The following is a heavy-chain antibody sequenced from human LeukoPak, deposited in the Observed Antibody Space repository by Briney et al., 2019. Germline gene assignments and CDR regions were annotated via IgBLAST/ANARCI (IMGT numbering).Heavy chain of an antibody. CDR1: GFTFDDYD. CDR2: ISSNSGNT. Sequence: SLRLSCAASGFTFDDYDMHWVRQFPGKGLEWVSGISSNSGNTFYAASVKGRFTISTDNAKKFLFLQMNGLRAEDTALYYCAKGPRVVGIYGDYWGQGTLVTVSS. CDR3: AKGPRVVGIYGDY. V-gene: IGHV3-9*01. D-gene: IGHD3-16*01. J-gene: IGHJ4*02.